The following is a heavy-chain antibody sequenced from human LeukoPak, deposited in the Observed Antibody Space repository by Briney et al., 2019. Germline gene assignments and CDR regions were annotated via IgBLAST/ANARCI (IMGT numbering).Heavy chain of an antibody. CDR3: AKDISGWALEQTSQH. V-gene: IGHV3-43*02. Sequence: GGSLRLSCVASGFNFYDCAMHWVRQAPGKGLEWVSLISANTGFIYYADSVKGRFTISRDNSKNSVYLQMNSLRTEDSALYYCAKDISGWALEQTSQHWGQGTLVSVSS. CDR2: ISANTGFI. D-gene: IGHD6-19*01. J-gene: IGHJ1*01. CDR1: GFNFYDCA.